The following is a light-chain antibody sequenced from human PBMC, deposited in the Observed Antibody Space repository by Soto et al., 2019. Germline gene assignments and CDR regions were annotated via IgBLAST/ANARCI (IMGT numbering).Light chain of an antibody. Sequence: QSVLGQPASVSGSRGQSITISCTGTSSDVGRYNYVSWFQQHPGKVPKLIIYDVSNRPSGVSDRFSGSKSGNTASLTISGLHPEDEADYYCSSFTSSSTFVLGTGTKVTAL. CDR1: SSDVGRYNY. CDR3: SSFTSSSTFV. CDR2: DVS. V-gene: IGLV2-14*03. J-gene: IGLJ1*01.